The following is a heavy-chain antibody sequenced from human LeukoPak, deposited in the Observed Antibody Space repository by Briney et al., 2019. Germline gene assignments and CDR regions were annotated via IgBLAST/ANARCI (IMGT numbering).Heavy chain of an antibody. J-gene: IGHJ4*02. CDR3: ARGGGKGQWLSRTRYFDY. CDR1: AFIFSGHW. D-gene: IGHD6-19*01. CDR2: INHSGST. Sequence: PGGSLRLSCEGSAFIFSGHWMNWVRQPPGKGLEWIGEINHSGSTNYNPSLKSRVTISVDTSKNQFSLKLSSVTAADTAVYYCARGGGKGQWLSRTRYFDYWGQGTLVTVSS. V-gene: IGHV4-34*01.